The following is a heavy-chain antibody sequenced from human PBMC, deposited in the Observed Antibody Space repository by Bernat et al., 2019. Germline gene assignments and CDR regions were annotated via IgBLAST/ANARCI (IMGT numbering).Heavy chain of an antibody. CDR1: GGSISSAAYY. V-gene: IGHV4-31*03. Sequence: QVQLQESGPGLVKPSQTLSLTCTVSGGSISSAAYYWSWIRQHPGKGLEWIAYICYSGTTYYNPSLKSRVSISVDTSRNQFALQLDSVTAADTAVYYCARKRDDGDYDFDYWGQGTLVTVSA. CDR2: ICYSGTT. D-gene: IGHD4-17*01. J-gene: IGHJ4*02. CDR3: ARKRDDGDYDFDY.